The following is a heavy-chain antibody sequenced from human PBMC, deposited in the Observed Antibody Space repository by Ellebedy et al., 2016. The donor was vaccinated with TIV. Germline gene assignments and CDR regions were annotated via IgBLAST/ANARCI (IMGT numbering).Heavy chain of an antibody. Sequence: PGGSLRLSCAASGFTFNIYAMSWVRQAPGKGLAWVPFISDSGAATYYGDSVECRFTISRDNSKNTLFLQMNSLRVEDTAVFYCAKVHSRDFDYWGQGTLVTVSS. D-gene: IGHD3-22*01. J-gene: IGHJ4*02. CDR3: AKVHSRDFDY. CDR2: ISDSGAAT. CDR1: GFTFNIYA. V-gene: IGHV3-23*01.